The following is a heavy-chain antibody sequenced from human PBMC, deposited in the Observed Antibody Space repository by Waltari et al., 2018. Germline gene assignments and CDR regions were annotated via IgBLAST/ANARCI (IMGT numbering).Heavy chain of an antibody. D-gene: IGHD4-17*01. CDR3: AKDGDYSLTEYDAFDV. J-gene: IGHJ3*01. V-gene: IGHV3-30*02. CDR1: GFIFSSHG. CDR2: ISFDGKKI. Sequence: VQLLESGGGVVQPGGSLRLSCAASGFIFSSHGRHWVRQIPGKGLEWVAFISFDGKKIFDADSVSGRFTISRYNSNNIVFLQMNSLRPEDSGVYYCAKDGDYSLTEYDAFDVWGQGTVVTVSP.